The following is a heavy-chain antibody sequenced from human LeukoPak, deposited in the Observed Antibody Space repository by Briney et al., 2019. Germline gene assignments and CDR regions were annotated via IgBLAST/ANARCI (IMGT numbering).Heavy chain of an antibody. V-gene: IGHV3-30*03. Sequence: PGGSLRLSCAASGFTFSSYGMHWVRQAPGKGLEWVAVVSYDGSNKYYADSVKGRFTISRDNSKNTLYLQMNSLRAEDTAVYYCAIARSGSSSWADYWGQGTLVTVSS. CDR3: AIARSGSSSWADY. D-gene: IGHD6-13*01. CDR2: VSYDGSNK. CDR1: GFTFSSYG. J-gene: IGHJ4*02.